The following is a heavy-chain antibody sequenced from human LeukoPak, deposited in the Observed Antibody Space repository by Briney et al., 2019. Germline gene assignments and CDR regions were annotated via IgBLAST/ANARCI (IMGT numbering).Heavy chain of an antibody. D-gene: IGHD3-3*01. Sequence: SETLSLTCAVYGGSFSGYYWSWIRQPPGKGLEWIGEINHSGSTNYNPSLKSRVTISVDTSKNQFSLKLSSVTAADTAVYYCARDGNFWSGYSLNWFVPWGQGTLVTVSS. J-gene: IGHJ5*02. CDR2: INHSGST. V-gene: IGHV4-34*01. CDR3: ARDGNFWSGYSLNWFVP. CDR1: GGSFSGYY.